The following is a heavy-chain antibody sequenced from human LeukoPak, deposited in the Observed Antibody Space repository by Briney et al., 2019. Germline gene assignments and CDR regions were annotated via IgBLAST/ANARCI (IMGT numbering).Heavy chain of an antibody. D-gene: IGHD2-15*01. CDR2: IYYSGST. J-gene: IGHJ6*03. CDR3: ARGGWSYYYYMDI. V-gene: IGHV4-59*01. Sequence: SETLSLTCTVSGGSISSYYWSWIRQPPGKGLEWIGYIYYSGSTNYNPSLKSRVTISVDTSKNQFSLKLSSVTAADTAVYYCARGGWSYYYYMDIWGKGTTVTVSS. CDR1: GGSISSYY.